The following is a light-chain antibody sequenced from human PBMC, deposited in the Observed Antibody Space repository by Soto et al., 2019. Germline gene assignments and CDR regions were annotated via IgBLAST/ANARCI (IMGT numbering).Light chain of an antibody. Sequence: QSVLTQPPSVSGAPGQRVTISCTRSSSNIGAGYDVHWYQQLPGTAPKLLIYGNSNRPSGVPDRFSGSKSGTSASLAITGLQAEDEADYYCQSYDSSLSGSRGVFGGGTKLTVL. CDR3: QSYDSSLSGSRGV. V-gene: IGLV1-40*01. CDR2: GNS. J-gene: IGLJ3*02. CDR1: SSNIGAGYD.